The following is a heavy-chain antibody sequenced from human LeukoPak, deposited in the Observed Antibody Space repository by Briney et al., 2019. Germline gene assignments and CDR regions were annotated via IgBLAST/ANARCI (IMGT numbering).Heavy chain of an antibody. CDR2: INPSGGGT. J-gene: IGHJ4*02. CDR3: ARNIGTAVLDF. V-gene: IGHV1-46*01. Sequence: GASVKVSCKASGYTFTNYCLHWVRQAPGQGLEWMGIINPSGGGTTYAQKFQGRLTITRDMSTTTFYMELSGLGSEDTAVYYCARNIGTAVLDFWGQGTLVSVAS. CDR1: GYTFTNYC. D-gene: IGHD5-12*01.